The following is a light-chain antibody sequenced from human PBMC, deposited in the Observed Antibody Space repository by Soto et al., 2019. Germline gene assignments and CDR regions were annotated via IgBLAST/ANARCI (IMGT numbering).Light chain of an antibody. V-gene: IGKV1-27*01. CDR3: QKYNSAPWT. CDR2: VAS. J-gene: IGKJ1*01. Sequence: DIQMTQSPSSLSASVGDRVTITCRASQGISNYLAWYQQQPGKVPKLLIYVASTLQSGVPSRFSGSGSGTDFTLTISSLPPEDVATYYCQKYNSAPWTFGKGTKVEIK. CDR1: QGISNY.